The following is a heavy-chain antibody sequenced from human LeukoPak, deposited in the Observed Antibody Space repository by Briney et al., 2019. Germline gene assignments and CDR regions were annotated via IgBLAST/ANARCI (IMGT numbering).Heavy chain of an antibody. CDR3: TTGRPAPSSDWPEFEY. J-gene: IGHJ4*02. D-gene: IGHD6-19*01. V-gene: IGHV3-30*03. Sequence: PGGSLRLSCAASGFTFSSYDMHWVRQAPGKGLEWVAGISYDENYKSYAASVRGRFTPSRDNSKNTLYLQMNSLRGEDTAVYYCTTGRPAPSSDWPEFEYWGQGTLVTVSS. CDR1: GFTFSSYD. CDR2: ISYDENYK.